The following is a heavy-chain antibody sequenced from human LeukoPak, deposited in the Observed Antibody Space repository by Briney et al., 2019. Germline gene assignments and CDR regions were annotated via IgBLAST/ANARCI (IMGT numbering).Heavy chain of an antibody. V-gene: IGHV3-7*01. Sequence: GGSLRLSCAASGFTFSSYWMTWVRQAPGKGLEWVANTKQDGSEKYYVDSVKGRFTIFRDNAKNSLYLQMNSLRAEDTAVYYCARVGASHAFDIWGQGTMVTVSS. CDR1: GFTFSSYW. D-gene: IGHD1-26*01. CDR3: ARVGASHAFDI. CDR2: TKQDGSEK. J-gene: IGHJ3*02.